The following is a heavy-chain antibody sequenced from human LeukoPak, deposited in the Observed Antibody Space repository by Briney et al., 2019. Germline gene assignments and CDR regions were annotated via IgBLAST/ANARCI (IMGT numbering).Heavy chain of an antibody. D-gene: IGHD1-26*01. Sequence: GGSLRLSCAVSGFTVSAHYMSWVRQAPGKGLECVSFLYTGGDTYYADSVKGRFTISRDNSKNTLYLQMNSLRAEDTALYYCAKKVVVGATSPYSDFQDWGQGTLVTVSS. CDR1: GFTVSAHY. J-gene: IGHJ1*01. CDR2: LYTGGDT. CDR3: AKKVVVGATSPYSDFQD. V-gene: IGHV3-53*01.